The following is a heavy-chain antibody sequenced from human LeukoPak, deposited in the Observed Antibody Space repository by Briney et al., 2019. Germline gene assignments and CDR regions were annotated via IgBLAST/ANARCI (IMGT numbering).Heavy chain of an antibody. CDR2: IYSGGST. D-gene: IGHD4-17*01. Sequence: PGGSLRLSCAASGFTVSSNYMSWVRQAPGKGLEWVSVIYSGGSTYYADSVKGRFTISRDNSKNTLYLQMNSLRAEDTAVYYCARAVTYGDYAADYWGQGTLVTVSS. CDR1: GFTVSSNY. CDR3: ARAVTYGDYAADY. J-gene: IGHJ4*02. V-gene: IGHV3-53*01.